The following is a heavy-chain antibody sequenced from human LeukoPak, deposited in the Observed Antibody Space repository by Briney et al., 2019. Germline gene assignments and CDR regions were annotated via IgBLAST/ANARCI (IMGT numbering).Heavy chain of an antibody. CDR2: INHSGST. CDR1: GGSFSGYY. J-gene: IGHJ4*02. CDR3: AGRISRKDY. V-gene: IGHV4-34*01. D-gene: IGHD2/OR15-2a*01. Sequence: SETLSLTCAVYGGSFSGYYWSWIRQPPGKGLEWIGEINHSGSTNYNPSLKSRVTISVDTSKNQFSLKLSSVTAADTAVYYCAGRISRKDYWGQGTLVTVSS.